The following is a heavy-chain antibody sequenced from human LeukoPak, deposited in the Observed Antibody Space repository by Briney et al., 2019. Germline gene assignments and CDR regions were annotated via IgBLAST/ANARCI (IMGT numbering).Heavy chain of an antibody. CDR1: GYTFTGYY. V-gene: IGHV1-2*02. Sequence: ASLKVSCKASGYTFTGYYMHWVRQAPGQGLEWMGGIIPNSGGTNYAQKFQGRVTMTRGTSISTAYMELSRLRSDDTAVYYCARLLREMATAFDYWGQGTLVTVSS. D-gene: IGHD5-24*01. CDR2: IIPNSGGT. J-gene: IGHJ4*02. CDR3: ARLLREMATAFDY.